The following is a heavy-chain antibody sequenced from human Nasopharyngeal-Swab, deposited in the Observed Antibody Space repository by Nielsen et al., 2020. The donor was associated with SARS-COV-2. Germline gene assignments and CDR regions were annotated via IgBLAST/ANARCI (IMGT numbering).Heavy chain of an antibody. V-gene: IGHV3-21*01. CDR1: GFTFSSYN. CDR3: ARGCVLTGPSCYYYGMDV. Sequence: GESLKISCAASGFTFSSYNMNWVRQAPGKGLEWVSSISSSSSYIYYADSVKGRFTISRDNAKNSLYLQMNSLRAEDTAVYYCARGCVLTGPSCYYYGMDVWSLGTTVTVSS. CDR2: ISSSSSYI. D-gene: IGHD3-9*01. J-gene: IGHJ6*02.